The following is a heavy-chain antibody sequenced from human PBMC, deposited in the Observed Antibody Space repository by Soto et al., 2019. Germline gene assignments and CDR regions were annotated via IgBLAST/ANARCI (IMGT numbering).Heavy chain of an antibody. CDR1: GYTFTGYY. CDR2: INPNSGVT. V-gene: IGHV1-2*02. J-gene: IGHJ6*02. D-gene: IGHD3-10*01. CDR3: ASEQTGFGTRFGYYSYGMEV. Sequence: ASVKISCKASGYTFTGYYMHWVRQAPGQGLEWMGWINPNSGVTNYAQNFQGRVTMTRDTSLSTAYMELSSLRSDDTAVYYCASEQTGFGTRFGYYSYGMEVCGRRTAVAVCS.